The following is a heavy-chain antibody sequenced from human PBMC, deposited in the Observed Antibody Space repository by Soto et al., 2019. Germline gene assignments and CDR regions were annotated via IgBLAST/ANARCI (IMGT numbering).Heavy chain of an antibody. CDR1: GYSFTNYW. V-gene: IGHV5-51*01. D-gene: IGHD6-19*01. J-gene: IGHJ6*02. Sequence: PGESLKISCQGSGYSFTNYWIGWVRQMPGKGLEWMGIIYPGDSDTRYSPSFQGQVTISADKSISTAYLQWSSLKASDTAMYYCARHAPVAGTLYGMDVWGQGTTVTVSS. CDR3: ARHAPVAGTLYGMDV. CDR2: IYPGDSDT.